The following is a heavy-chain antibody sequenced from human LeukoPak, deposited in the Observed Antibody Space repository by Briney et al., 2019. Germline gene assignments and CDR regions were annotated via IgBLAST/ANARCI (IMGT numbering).Heavy chain of an antibody. D-gene: IGHD2-21*01. V-gene: IGHV3-7*01. Sequence: GGSLRLSCAASGFTFTRNWMRWVRQAPGKGLEWVADIKKDGSEKNYVDSVKGRFTISRDNAKNSVHLQMNSLRAEDTAVYYCVRDSDWASDIWGQGTMVTVSS. CDR2: IKKDGSEK. CDR1: GFTFTRNW. CDR3: VRDSDWASDI. J-gene: IGHJ3*02.